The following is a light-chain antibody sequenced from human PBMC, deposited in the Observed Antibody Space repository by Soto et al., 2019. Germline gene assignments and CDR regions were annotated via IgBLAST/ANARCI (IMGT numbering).Light chain of an antibody. Sequence: QSVLTQPRSVSGSPGQSVTISCTGTSSDVGGYNYVSWYQQYSGKAPKVMIYDVSKRPSGVPDRFSGSKSGNTASLTISGLQAEDEADYYCSSYTSSSTLLYVFGTGTKVT. J-gene: IGLJ1*01. V-gene: IGLV2-11*01. CDR2: DVS. CDR3: SSYTSSSTLLYV. CDR1: SSDVGGYNY.